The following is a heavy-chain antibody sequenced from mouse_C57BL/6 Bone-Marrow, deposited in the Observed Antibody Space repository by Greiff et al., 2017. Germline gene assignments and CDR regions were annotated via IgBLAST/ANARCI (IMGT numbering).Heavy chain of an antibody. Sequence: VKLQESGPGLVQPSQSLSITCPVSGFSLTSYGVHWVRHSPGKGLEWLGVIWSGGSTDYNAAFISRLSISKDNSKSQVFFKMNSLQADDTAIYYCARNSYYYGGYAMDYWGQGTSVTVSS. J-gene: IGHJ4*01. D-gene: IGHD1-1*01. CDR2: IWSGGST. CDR3: ARNSYYYGGYAMDY. CDR1: GFSLTSYG. V-gene: IGHV2-2*01.